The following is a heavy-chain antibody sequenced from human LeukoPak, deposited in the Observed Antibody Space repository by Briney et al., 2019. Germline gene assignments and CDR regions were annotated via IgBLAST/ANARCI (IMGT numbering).Heavy chain of an antibody. D-gene: IGHD3-22*01. V-gene: IGHV3-30*18. J-gene: IGHJ4*02. CDR3: AKDYYYDSSGYSYYFDY. CDR1: GFTFSSYG. CDR2: ISYDGSNE. Sequence: GGSLRLSCAASGFTFSSYGMHWVRQAPGKGLEWVAVISYDGSNEYYADSVKGRFTISRDNSKNTLYLQMNSLRAEDTAVYYCAKDYYYDSSGYSYYFDYWGQGTLVTVSS.